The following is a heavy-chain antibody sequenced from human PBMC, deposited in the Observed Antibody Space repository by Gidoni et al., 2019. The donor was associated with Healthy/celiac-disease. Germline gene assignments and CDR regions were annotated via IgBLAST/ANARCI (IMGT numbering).Heavy chain of an antibody. J-gene: IGHJ4*02. Sequence: QVQLGESGGGVVQPGRSLRLACAAAGFTFSSYAMHWVRQAPGKGLGWVAVISYDGRNKYYADSVKGRFTISRDNSKNTLYLQMNSLRAEDTAVYYCARSPQPYSYYYDSSGYGDYFDYWGQGTLVTVSS. CDR3: ARSPQPYSYYYDSSGYGDYFDY. V-gene: IGHV3-30-3*01. CDR1: GFTFSSYA. D-gene: IGHD3-22*01. CDR2: ISYDGRNK.